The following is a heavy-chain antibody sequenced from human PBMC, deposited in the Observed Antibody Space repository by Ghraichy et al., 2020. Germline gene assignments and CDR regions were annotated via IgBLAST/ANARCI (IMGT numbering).Heavy chain of an antibody. V-gene: IGHV3-7*01. CDR1: GFTFGGYA. CDR3: ARPAFSLDVHCFAC. CDR2: INQDGGEK. J-gene: IGHJ4*02. D-gene: IGHD3-16*01. Sequence: GGSLRLSCAASGFTFGGYAMNWVRQAPGKGLEWVANINQDGGEKYYVDSVKGRFTISRDSAKNSLYLQMNSLRAEDTATYYCARPAFSLDVHCFACWGQGAMDPVS.